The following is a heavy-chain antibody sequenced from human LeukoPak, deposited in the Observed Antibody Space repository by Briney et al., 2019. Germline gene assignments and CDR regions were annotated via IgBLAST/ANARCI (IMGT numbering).Heavy chain of an antibody. CDR3: ATPVIPYCSGGSCYRFVY. CDR2: IIPILGIA. J-gene: IGHJ4*02. D-gene: IGHD2-15*01. V-gene: IGHV1-69*04. CDR1: GGTFSSYA. Sequence: SVKVSCKASGGTFSSYAISWVRQAPGQGLEWMGRIIPILGIANYAQKFQGRVTITADKSTSTAYMELSSLRSEDTAVYYCATPVIPYCSGGSCYRFVYWGQGTLVTVSS.